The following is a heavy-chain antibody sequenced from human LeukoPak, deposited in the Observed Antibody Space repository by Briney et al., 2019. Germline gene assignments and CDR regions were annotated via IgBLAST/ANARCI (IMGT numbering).Heavy chain of an antibody. J-gene: IGHJ6*03. D-gene: IGHD4-17*01. Sequence: ASVKVSCKASGGTFSSYAISWVRQAPGQGLEWMGGIIPIFGTANYAQKFQGRVTITADKSTSTAYMELSSLRSEDTAVYYCARPVTHYYYYYYMDVWGKGTTVTVSS. CDR3: ARPVTHYYYYYYMDV. CDR2: IIPIFGTA. CDR1: GGTFSSYA. V-gene: IGHV1-69*06.